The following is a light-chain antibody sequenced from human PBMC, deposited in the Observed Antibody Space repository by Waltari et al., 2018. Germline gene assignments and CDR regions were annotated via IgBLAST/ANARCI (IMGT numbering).Light chain of an antibody. CDR2: EVS. Sequence: QSALTQPAPVSGSPGQSITLSRTGSSSDVGGYNYVPWFQQHPGKAPKLMIYEVSNRPSGVSDRFSGSKSGNTASLTISGLQPEDEADYYCSSYTSSTTVVFGGGTKLTVL. CDR3: SSYTSSTTVV. V-gene: IGLV2-14*01. CDR1: SSDVGGYNY. J-gene: IGLJ2*01.